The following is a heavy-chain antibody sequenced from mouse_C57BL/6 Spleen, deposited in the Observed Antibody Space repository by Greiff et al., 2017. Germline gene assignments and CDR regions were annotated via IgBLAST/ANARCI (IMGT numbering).Heavy chain of an antibody. V-gene: IGHV1-49*01. J-gene: IGHJ3*01. Sequence: LKESGAELVRPGSSVKLSCKDSYFAFMASAMHWVKQRPGHGLEWIGSFTMYSDATEYSENFKGKATLTANTSSRTAYMELSSLTSEDSAVYCCASGDYSNSFAYWGQGTLVTVSA. D-gene: IGHD2-5*01. CDR1: YFAFMASA. CDR3: ASGDYSNSFAY. CDR2: FTMYSDAT.